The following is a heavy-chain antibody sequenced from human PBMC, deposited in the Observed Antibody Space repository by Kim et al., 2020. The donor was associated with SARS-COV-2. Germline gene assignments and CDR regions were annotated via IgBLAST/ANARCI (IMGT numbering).Heavy chain of an antibody. CDR1: SEPFIGYF. CDR2: VTNTGIT. V-gene: IGHV4-34*01. J-gene: IGHJ5*02. D-gene: IGHD1-1*01. Sequence: SETLSITCAVSSEPFIGYFWTWIRQPPGKGLEWIGEVTNTGITYYNASLNSRVSISIDTSKKQLSLKLTSVTAADTAVYYCARGFSDAWEVGYAWGQGTLVTVSS. CDR3: ARGFSDAWEVGYA.